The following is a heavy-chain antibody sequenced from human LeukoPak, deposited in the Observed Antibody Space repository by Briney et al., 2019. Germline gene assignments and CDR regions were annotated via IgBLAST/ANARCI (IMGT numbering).Heavy chain of an antibody. V-gene: IGHV1-46*01. Sequence: GASVKVSCKASVYTFTSYYMHWVRQAPGQGLEWMGIINPSGGSTSYAQKFQGRVTMTRDTSTSTVYMELSSLRSEDTAVYYCARGSGSYQDYYGMDVWGQGTTVTVSS. CDR3: ARGSGSYQDYYGMDV. CDR1: VYTFTSYY. CDR2: INPSGGST. D-gene: IGHD1-26*01. J-gene: IGHJ6*02.